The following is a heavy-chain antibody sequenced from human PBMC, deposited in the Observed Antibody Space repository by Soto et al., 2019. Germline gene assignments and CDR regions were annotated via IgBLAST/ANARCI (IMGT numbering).Heavy chain of an antibody. CDR3: ARDPDYGDYWGYFFDS. D-gene: IGHD4-17*01. V-gene: IGHV1-2*02. J-gene: IGHJ4*02. CDR2: INPTSGGT. CDR1: GYTFAAYY. Sequence: QVQLVQSGAEVKKPGASVKVSCKTSGYTFAAYYIHWIRQAPGQGLEWMGWINPTSGGTVYAQNFQDRVTMTRDTSISTAYMVLRRLNSDDTAVYYCARDPDYGDYWGYFFDSWGQGTPVTVSS.